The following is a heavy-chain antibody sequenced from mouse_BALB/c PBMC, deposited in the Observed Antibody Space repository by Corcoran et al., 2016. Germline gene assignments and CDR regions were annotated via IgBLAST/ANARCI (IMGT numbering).Heavy chain of an antibody. V-gene: IGHV14-3*02. J-gene: IGHJ1*01. CDR2: IDPANGNT. D-gene: IGHD4-1*01. Sequence: EDQLQQSGAELVKPGASVKLSCTAAGFNIKDTDMHWVKQRPEHGLEWIGRIDPANGNTKYDPKFQGKATIKADTSSNTAYLQLSSLTSEDTAVYYCANWDWYYDVWGAGTTVTVSS. CDR1: GFNIKDTD. CDR3: ANWDWYYDV.